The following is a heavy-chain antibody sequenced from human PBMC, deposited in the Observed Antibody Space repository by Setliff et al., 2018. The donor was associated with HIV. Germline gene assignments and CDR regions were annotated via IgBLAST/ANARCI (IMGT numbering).Heavy chain of an antibody. CDR2: IHSSGST. Sequence: PSETLSLTCTVSGGSVNDFYCNWIRQPPGKGPEWIGYIHSSGSTYYNPSLKSRVTISVDTSKNQFSLKLSSVTAADTAVYYCARQWPYYYYMDVWGKGTTVTVSS. CDR3: ARQWPYYYYMDV. V-gene: IGHV4-59*08. CDR1: GGSVNDFY. D-gene: IGHD5-12*01. J-gene: IGHJ6*03.